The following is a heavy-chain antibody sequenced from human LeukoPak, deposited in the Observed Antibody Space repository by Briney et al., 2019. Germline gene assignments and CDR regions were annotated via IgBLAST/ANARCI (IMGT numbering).Heavy chain of an antibody. Sequence: ASVTVSCTASGYTFTSYDINWVRQATGQGLEWMGWMNPNSGNTGYAQKFQGRVTMTRNTSISTAYMELSSLRSEDTAVYYCARGMGCSSTSCLSYYYYYGMDVWGQGTTVTVSS. CDR2: MNPNSGNT. CDR1: GYTFTSYD. V-gene: IGHV1-8*01. D-gene: IGHD2-2*01. J-gene: IGHJ6*02. CDR3: ARGMGCSSTSCLSYYYYYGMDV.